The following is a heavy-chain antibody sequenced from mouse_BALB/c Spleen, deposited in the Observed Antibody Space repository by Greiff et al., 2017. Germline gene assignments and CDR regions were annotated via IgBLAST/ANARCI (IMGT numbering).Heavy chain of an antibody. D-gene: IGHD1-1*01. Sequence: EVQLVESGGGLVKPGGSLKLSCAASGFTFSSYAMSWVRQTPEKRLEWVASISSGGSTYYPDSVKGRFTISRDNARNILYLQMSSLRSEDTAMYYCARGPPYYGSSPYYFDYWGQGTTLTVSS. V-gene: IGHV5-6-5*01. CDR2: ISSGGST. CDR3: ARGPPYYGSSPYYFDY. J-gene: IGHJ2*01. CDR1: GFTFSSYA.